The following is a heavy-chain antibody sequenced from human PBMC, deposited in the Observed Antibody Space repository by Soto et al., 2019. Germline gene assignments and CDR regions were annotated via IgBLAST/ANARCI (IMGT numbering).Heavy chain of an antibody. CDR2: IYYSGST. Sequence: SEILSLTCTVSGGSISSYYWSWIRQPPGKGLEWIGYIYYSGSTNYNPSLKSRVTISVDTSKNQFSLKLSSVTAADTAVYYCARSYYYGSYYYYMDVWGKGTTVTVSS. D-gene: IGHD3-10*01. CDR3: ARSYYYGSYYYYMDV. V-gene: IGHV4-59*01. CDR1: GGSISSYY. J-gene: IGHJ6*03.